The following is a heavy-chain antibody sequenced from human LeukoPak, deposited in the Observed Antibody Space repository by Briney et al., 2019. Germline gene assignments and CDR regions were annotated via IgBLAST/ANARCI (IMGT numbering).Heavy chain of an antibody. J-gene: IGHJ4*02. CDR2: ISNSSSYI. CDR3: ARLAHSGYDLQYFDY. D-gene: IGHD5-12*01. Sequence: GGSLRLSCAASGFTFSSYSMNWVRQAPGKGLEWVSSISNSSSYIYYADSVKGRFTISRDNAKNSLYLQMNSLRAEDTAVYYCARLAHSGYDLQYFDYWGQGTLVTVSS. V-gene: IGHV3-21*01. CDR1: GFTFSSYS.